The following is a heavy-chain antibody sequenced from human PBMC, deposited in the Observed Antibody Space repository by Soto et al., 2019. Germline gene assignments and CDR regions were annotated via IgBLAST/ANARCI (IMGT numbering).Heavy chain of an antibody. D-gene: IGHD4-17*01. Sequence: ASVKVSCKASGYTFTSYYMHWVRQAPGQGLEWMGIINPSGGSTSYAQKFQGRVTMTRDTSTSTVYMELSSLRSEDTAVYYCARVKGYDYGYYSMGMDVWGQGTTVTVSS. V-gene: IGHV1-46*01. CDR3: ARVKGYDYGYYSMGMDV. CDR1: GYTFTSYY. CDR2: INPSGGST. J-gene: IGHJ6*02.